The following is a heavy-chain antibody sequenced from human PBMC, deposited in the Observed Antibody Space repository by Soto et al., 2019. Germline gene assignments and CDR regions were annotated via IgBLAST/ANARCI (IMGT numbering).Heavy chain of an antibody. CDR2: ISAYNGNT. Sequence: GASVKVCCKASGYTFTIYGISWVRQAPGQGLEWMGWISAYNGNTNYAQKVQGRVTMTTDKSTSTAYMELRSLRSDDTAVYYCARDQAYSYGSQFDYCGQGTLVTVSS. CDR3: ARDQAYSYGSQFDY. CDR1: GYTFTIYG. V-gene: IGHV1-18*04. J-gene: IGHJ4*02. D-gene: IGHD5-18*01.